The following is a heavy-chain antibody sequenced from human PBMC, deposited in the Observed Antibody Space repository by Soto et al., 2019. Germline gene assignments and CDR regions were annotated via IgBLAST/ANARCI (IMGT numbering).Heavy chain of an antibody. Sequence: QVQLVQSGAAVKKPGSSVKVSCKASGGTFSSYAISWVRQAPGQGLEWMGGIIPIFGTANYAQKFQGRVTITADESTSTAYMGLGSLRSEDTAVYYCARRTLYVDTAMVNAFDIWGQGTMVTVSS. CDR1: GGTFSSYA. J-gene: IGHJ3*02. CDR2: IIPIFGTA. V-gene: IGHV1-69*12. CDR3: ARRTLYVDTAMVNAFDI. D-gene: IGHD5-18*01.